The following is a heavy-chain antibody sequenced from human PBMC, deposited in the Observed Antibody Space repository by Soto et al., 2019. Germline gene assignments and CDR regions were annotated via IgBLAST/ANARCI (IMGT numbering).Heavy chain of an antibody. CDR2: IIPILGIA. V-gene: IGHV1-69*02. CDR1: GGTFSSYT. D-gene: IGHD6-13*01. CDR3: ARSIAAAGTGYFDL. J-gene: IGHJ2*01. Sequence: QVQLVQSGAEVKKPGSSVKVSCKASGGTFSSYTISWVRQAPGQGLEWMGRIIPILGIANYAQKFQCRGNXXSXKXXRTAYMELSSRRDEDTAVYYCARSIAAAGTGYFDLWGRGTLVTVSS.